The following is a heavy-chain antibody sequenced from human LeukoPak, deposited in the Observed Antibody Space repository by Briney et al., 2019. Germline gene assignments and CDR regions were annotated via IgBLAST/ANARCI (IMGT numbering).Heavy chain of an antibody. J-gene: IGHJ4*02. CDR2: ITRSGSTT. D-gene: IGHD6-13*01. CDR3: ARDMAAAGDY. Sequence: GGSLRLSCAASGFTFSLYEMTWVRQAPGKGLEWVSYITRSGSTTYYADSVKGRFTISRDNARNSLYLQMNSLTTEDTAVYYCARDMAAAGDYWGQGTLVTVSS. CDR1: GFTFSLYE. V-gene: IGHV3-48*03.